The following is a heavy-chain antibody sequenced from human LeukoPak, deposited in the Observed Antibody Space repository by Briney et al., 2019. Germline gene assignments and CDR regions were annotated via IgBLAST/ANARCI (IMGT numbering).Heavy chain of an antibody. V-gene: IGHV4-59*08. CDR2: IYYSGST. J-gene: IGHJ4*02. CDR1: GGYISGYY. D-gene: IGHD1-1*01. Sequence: SETLSLTCTVSGGYISGYYWSWIRQPPVKGLEWIGYIYYSGSTNYNPSLKSRVTISVDTSKNQFSLKLSSVTAADTAVYYCVRQQSGNWNDVGLDYWGQGTLVTVSS. CDR3: VRQQSGNWNDVGLDY.